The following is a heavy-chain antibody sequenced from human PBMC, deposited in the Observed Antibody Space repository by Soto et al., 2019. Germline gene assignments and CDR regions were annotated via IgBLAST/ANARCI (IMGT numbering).Heavy chain of an antibody. J-gene: IGHJ4*02. CDR1: GGSFSGYY. Sequence: QVQLQQWGAGLLKPSETLSLTCAVYGGSFSGYYWSWIRQPPGKGLEWIGEINHSGSTNYNPSLKSRVTISVDTSKNQFSLTLSSVTAADTAVYYCAERGYSSGWPLDYWGQGTLVTVSS. V-gene: IGHV4-34*01. D-gene: IGHD6-19*01. CDR2: INHSGST. CDR3: AERGYSSGWPLDY.